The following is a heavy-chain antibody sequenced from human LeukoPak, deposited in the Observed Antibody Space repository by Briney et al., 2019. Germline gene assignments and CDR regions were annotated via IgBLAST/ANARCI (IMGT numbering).Heavy chain of an antibody. CDR1: GXTFSSYA. CDR3: AGRLLRYFDLIASGFVYGMDV. CDR2: ISGSGGST. V-gene: IGHV3-23*01. J-gene: IGHJ6*02. Sequence: PGGSXRLSCXXSGXTFSSYAMXWVRQTPGKGLEWVSAISGSGGSTYYADSVKGRFTISRDNSKNTLYLQMNSLRAEDTAVYYCAGRLLRYFDLIASGFVYGMDVWGQGTTVTVSS. D-gene: IGHD3-9*01.